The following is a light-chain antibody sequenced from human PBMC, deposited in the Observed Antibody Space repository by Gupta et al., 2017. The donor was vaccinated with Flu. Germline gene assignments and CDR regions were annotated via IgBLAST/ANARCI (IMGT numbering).Light chain of an antibody. CDR1: SSDVGAYDC. V-gene: IGLV2-14*03. J-gene: IGLJ1*01. Sequence: ITISCTGTSSDVGAYDCVSWYQHHPGKAPKLMIYDVSNRPSGVSDRFSGSKFGITASLSISGLQAEDEADYYCGSYRSSSILYVFGTGTKVTVL. CDR2: DVS. CDR3: GSYRSSSILYV.